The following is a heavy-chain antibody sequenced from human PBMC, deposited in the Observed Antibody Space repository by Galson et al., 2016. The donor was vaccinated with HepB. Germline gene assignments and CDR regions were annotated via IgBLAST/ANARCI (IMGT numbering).Heavy chain of an antibody. J-gene: IGHJ6*02. V-gene: IGHV7-4-1*02. CDR1: GFTFNNYA. CDR3: ARDDSSGGSYYYYGLDV. Sequence: SVKVSCKASGFTFNNYAINWVRQAPGQGLEWMGWIDTNTGNPTYAQGFTGRFLFSLDTSVSTAYLQISSLKTEDTALYFCARDDSSGGSYYYYGLDVWGQGTTVIVSS. CDR2: IDTNTGNP. D-gene: IGHD3-10*01.